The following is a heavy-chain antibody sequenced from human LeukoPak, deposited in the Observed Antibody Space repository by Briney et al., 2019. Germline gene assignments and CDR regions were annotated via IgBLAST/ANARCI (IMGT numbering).Heavy chain of an antibody. J-gene: IGHJ4*02. D-gene: IGHD2-2*01. Sequence: PGGSLRLSCAASGFTFSSYAMSWVRQAPGKGLEWVSAISSSGGSTYYADSVKGRFTISRDNSKNTLYLQMNSLRAEDTAVYYCAKVRGFYCSSTSCSPTYYFDYWGQGTLVTVSS. CDR1: GFTFSSYA. V-gene: IGHV3-23*01. CDR3: AKVRGFYCSSTSCSPTYYFDY. CDR2: ISSSGGST.